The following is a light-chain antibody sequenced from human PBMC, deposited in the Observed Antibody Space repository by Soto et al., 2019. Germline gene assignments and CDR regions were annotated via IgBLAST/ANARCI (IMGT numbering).Light chain of an antibody. J-gene: IGKJ5*01. V-gene: IGKV1-39*01. CDR1: QSISTS. CDR2: TAS. Sequence: DIQMTQSPSSLSASVGDSVTISCRASQSISTSLNWYQQKPGKAPNLLIYTASNLQTGVTSRFTGSGPGTDFTLTISSLQPEDFATYYCQQRFSMFPFSFGQGTRLEIK. CDR3: QQRFSMFPFS.